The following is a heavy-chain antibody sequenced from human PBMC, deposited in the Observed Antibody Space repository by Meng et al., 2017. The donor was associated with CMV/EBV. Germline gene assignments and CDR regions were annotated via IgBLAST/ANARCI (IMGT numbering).Heavy chain of an antibody. J-gene: IGHJ4*01. CDR3: ALTMVVTRGFFDY. D-gene: IGHD4-23*01. CDR2: IDWDDDQ. Sequence: SGPTLVKPTQTLTLICTFPGFSLSNIGVRVSWIRQPPGKALEWLAHIDWDDDQFYSTSLKTRLTISKDTSKNQVVLTMTNMDPVDTATYYCALTMVVTRGFFDYWGQGTLVTVSS. V-gene: IGHV2-70D*14. CDR1: GFSLSNIGVR.